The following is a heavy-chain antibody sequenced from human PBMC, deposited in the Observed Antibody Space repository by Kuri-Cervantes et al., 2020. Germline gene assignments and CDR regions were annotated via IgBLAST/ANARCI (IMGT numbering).Heavy chain of an antibody. CDR1: GFTFDDYA. CDR2: ISWNSGSI. Sequence: SLKISWAASGFTFDDYAMHWVRQAPGKGLEWVSGISWNSGSIGYADSVKGRFTISRDNAKNSLYLQMNSLRAEDTALYYCAKGYSYGSYWYFDLWGRGTLVTVSS. J-gene: IGHJ2*01. V-gene: IGHV3-9*01. D-gene: IGHD5-18*01. CDR3: AKGYSYGSYWYFDL.